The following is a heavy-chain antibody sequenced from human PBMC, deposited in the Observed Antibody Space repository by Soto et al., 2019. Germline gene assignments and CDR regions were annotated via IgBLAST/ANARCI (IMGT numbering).Heavy chain of an antibody. CDR2: ISSSSTTI. CDR3: ARDQGYVLDY. Sequence: GGSLRLSCAASGFTFSSYSMNWVRQAPGKGLEWVSYISSSSTTIYYADSVKGRFTISRDNAKNSLYLQVNSLRAEDTAVYYCARDQGYVLDYWGQRTLVTVSS. J-gene: IGHJ4*02. V-gene: IGHV3-48*01. D-gene: IGHD2-15*01. CDR1: GFTFSSYS.